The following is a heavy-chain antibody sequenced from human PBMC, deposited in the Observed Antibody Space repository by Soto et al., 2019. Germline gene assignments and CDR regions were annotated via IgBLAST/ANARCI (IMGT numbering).Heavy chain of an antibody. CDR3: ARGGNVDTAMVTKPIDY. Sequence: SETLSLTCTVSGGSISSYYWSWIRQPPGKGLEWIGYIYYSGSTNYNPSLKSRVTISVDTSKNQFSLKLSSVTAADTAVYYCARGGNVDTAMVTKPIDYWGQGTLVTVSS. CDR2: IYYSGST. J-gene: IGHJ4*02. D-gene: IGHD5-18*01. V-gene: IGHV4-59*12. CDR1: GGSISSYY.